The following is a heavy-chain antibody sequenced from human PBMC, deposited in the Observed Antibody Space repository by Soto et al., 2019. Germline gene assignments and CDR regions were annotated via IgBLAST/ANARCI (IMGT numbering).Heavy chain of an antibody. D-gene: IGHD3-16*01. CDR3: ARDGLTFGGD. J-gene: IGHJ4*02. CDR2: ISSSSAYI. CDR1: GFTFGSFT. Sequence: EVHLVEAGGGLVKPGESLTLSCAASGFTFGSFTLNWVRQAPGKALEWVSSISSSSAYIYYAESVKGRFTISRDNARSTLYLQMNSLRLDDTAVYFCARDGLTFGGDWGQGTLVAVSS. V-gene: IGHV3-21*06.